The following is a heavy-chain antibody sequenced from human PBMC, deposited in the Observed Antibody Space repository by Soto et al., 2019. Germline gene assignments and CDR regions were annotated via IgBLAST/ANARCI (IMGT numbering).Heavy chain of an antibody. D-gene: IGHD2-8*01. CDR1: GFTFGTYA. J-gene: IGHJ4*01. Sequence: GGSLRHSCAASGFTFGTYAMHWVRQAPGKGLEWVAVIYYDGSNRYYGDAVKGRFTISRDNSKSTLYLQMSSLRVEDTAVYYCARAVCTNGVCYYFFDYWGHGTLVTVSS. CDR3: ARAVCTNGVCYYFFDY. CDR2: IYYDGSNR. V-gene: IGHV3-33*01.